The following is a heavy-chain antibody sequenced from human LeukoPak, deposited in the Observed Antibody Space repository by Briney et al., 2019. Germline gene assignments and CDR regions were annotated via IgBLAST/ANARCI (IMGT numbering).Heavy chain of an antibody. Sequence: PGGSLRLSCVASGFTFSSYNMNWVRQAPGKGLEWVSYISSSSSTIYYADPVKGRFTISRDNAKNSLYLQMNSLRDEDTAVYYCAREYSSSSGSVSDYWGQGTLVTVSS. CDR2: ISSSSSTI. V-gene: IGHV3-48*02. J-gene: IGHJ4*02. CDR3: AREYSSSSGSVSDY. CDR1: GFTFSSYN. D-gene: IGHD6-6*01.